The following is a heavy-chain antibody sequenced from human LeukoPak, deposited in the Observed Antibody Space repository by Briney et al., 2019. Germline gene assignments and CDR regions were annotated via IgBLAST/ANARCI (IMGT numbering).Heavy chain of an antibody. CDR1: GFTFSSYG. V-gene: IGHV3-30*02. J-gene: IGHJ4*02. D-gene: IGHD3-3*01. CDR3: TKVDIWSGYYTGIDY. Sequence: PGGSLRLSCAASGFTFSSYGMHWVRQAPGKGLEWVAFIRYDGSINNNYYADSAKGRFTISRDNSQNTLHLQMNSLRAEDTAVYYCTKVDIWSGYYTGIDYWGQGTLVTVSS. CDR2: IRYDGSINNN.